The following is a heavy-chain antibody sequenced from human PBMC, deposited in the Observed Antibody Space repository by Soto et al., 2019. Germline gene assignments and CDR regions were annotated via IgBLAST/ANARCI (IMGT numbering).Heavy chain of an antibody. CDR3: ARGGGDYDYAVDV. J-gene: IGHJ6*02. D-gene: IGHD4-17*01. Sequence: QVQLQQWGAGLLKPSETLSLNCAVYGGSFYWTWIRQPPGKGREWIGEIRHSGSTNYHPSLKSRVIIAIARSKSQVSLTVYSVTAAATAVYDCARGGGDYDYAVDVWGQGTMVTVSS. V-gene: IGHV4-34*01. CDR1: GGSFY. CDR2: IRHSGST.